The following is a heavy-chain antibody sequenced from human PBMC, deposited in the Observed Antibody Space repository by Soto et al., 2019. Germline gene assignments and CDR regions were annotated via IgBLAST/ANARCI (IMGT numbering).Heavy chain of an antibody. CDR1: GYTFTGYY. CDR3: ARVVQWPAPGAFDI. V-gene: IGHV1-2*04. D-gene: IGHD6-19*01. Sequence: GASVKVSCKASGYTFTGYYMHWVRQAPGQGLEWMGWINPNSGGTNYAQKFQGWVTMTRDTSISTAYMELSRLRSDDTAVYYCARVVQWPAPGAFDIWGQGTMVTVSS. J-gene: IGHJ3*02. CDR2: INPNSGGT.